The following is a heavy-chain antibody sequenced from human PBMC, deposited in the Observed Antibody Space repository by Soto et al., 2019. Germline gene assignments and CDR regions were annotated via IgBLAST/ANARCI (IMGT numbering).Heavy chain of an antibody. Sequence: ASVKVSCKASGGTFSSYAISWVRQAPGQGLEWMGGIIPIFGTANYAQKFQGRVTITADESTSTAYMELSSLRSEDTAVYYCARGKRGGIVVVPAAIYDWFDPWGQGTLVTVSS. CDR2: IIPIFGTA. D-gene: IGHD2-2*01. J-gene: IGHJ5*02. V-gene: IGHV1-69*13. CDR3: ARGKRGGIVVVPAAIYDWFDP. CDR1: GGTFSSYA.